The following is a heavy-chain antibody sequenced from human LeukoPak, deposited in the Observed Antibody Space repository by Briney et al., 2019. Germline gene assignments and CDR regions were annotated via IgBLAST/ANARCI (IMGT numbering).Heavy chain of an antibody. J-gene: IGHJ4*02. CDR2: ISNSGSTI. Sequence: GGSLRLSCAASGFTFSNYEMNWVRQTPGKGLEWVSYISNSGSTIYYAESVKGRFTISRDNAKNSLYLQMNSLRAEDTAVYYCAGTVTFDYWGQGTLVTVSS. CDR1: GFTFSNYE. D-gene: IGHD4-17*01. V-gene: IGHV3-48*03. CDR3: AGTVTFDY.